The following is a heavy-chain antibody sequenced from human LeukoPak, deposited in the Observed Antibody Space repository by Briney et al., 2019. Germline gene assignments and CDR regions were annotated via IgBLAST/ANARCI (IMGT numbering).Heavy chain of an antibody. CDR1: GYTFTSYD. J-gene: IGHJ6*03. V-gene: IGHV1-8*01. CDR3: ARVGYSYVGYYYYMDV. CDR2: MNPNSGNT. Sequence: GASVKVSCKASGYTFTSYDINWVRQATGQGLEWMGWMNPNSGNTGYAQKFQGRVTMTRNTSISTAYMELSSLRSEDTAVYYCARVGYSYVGYYYYMDVWGKGTTVTISS. D-gene: IGHD5-18*01.